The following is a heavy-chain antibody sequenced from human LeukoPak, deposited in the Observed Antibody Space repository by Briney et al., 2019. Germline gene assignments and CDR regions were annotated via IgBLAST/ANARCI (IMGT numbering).Heavy chain of an antibody. CDR3: GRAFPPLRTAAAGDY. CDR1: GFTFSDCD. V-gene: IGHV3-21*01. Sequence: PGGSLRLSCTASGFTFSDCDMNWFRQAPGKGLEWVSSISYRSSHMYYADSVEGRFTISRDNAENSLYLQMNSLRAEDTAVYYCGRAFPPLRTAAAGDYWGQGTLVTVSS. J-gene: IGHJ4*02. D-gene: IGHD6-13*01. CDR2: ISYRSSHM.